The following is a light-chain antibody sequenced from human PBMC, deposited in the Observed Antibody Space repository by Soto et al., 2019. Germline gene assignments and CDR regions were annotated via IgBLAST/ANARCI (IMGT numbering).Light chain of an antibody. CDR1: TNDVGGFNY. J-gene: IGLJ1*01. CDR3: TSYAGNSNYV. V-gene: IGLV2-8*01. Sequence: QSVLTQPPSASGSAGQSVTISCTGPTNDVGGFNYVSWYQQHPGRVPKLIIYEVDKRPSGAPDRFSGSKSGNTASLTVSGLQADDEADYYCTSYAGNSNYVFGTGTKVTVL. CDR2: EVD.